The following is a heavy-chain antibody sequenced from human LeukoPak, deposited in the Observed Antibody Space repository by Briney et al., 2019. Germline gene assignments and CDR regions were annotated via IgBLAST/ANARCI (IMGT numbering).Heavy chain of an antibody. CDR2: IFNSGST. J-gene: IGHJ4*02. D-gene: IGHD6-19*01. V-gene: IGHV4-39*01. CDR3: ATVGGAYGSGAVDY. Sequence: SETLSLTCTVSGGSISSSSYYWGWIRQPPGKGLEWIGSIFNSGSTLYNPSLKGRVTVSVDTSKNQFSLKLSSVTAAGTAVYYCATVGGAYGSGAVDYWGQGTLVTVSS. CDR1: GGSISSSSYY.